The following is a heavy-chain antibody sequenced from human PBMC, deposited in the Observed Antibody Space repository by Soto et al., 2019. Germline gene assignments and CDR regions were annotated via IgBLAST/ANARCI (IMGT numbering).Heavy chain of an antibody. J-gene: IGHJ4*02. D-gene: IGHD3-3*01. CDR1: GYTLTSDG. CDR3: ARSYYDFREGY. V-gene: IGHV1-18*01. Sequence: ASVKGAWKASGYTLTSDGSGWVRQAPGQGLEWMGWISAYNGNTNYAQKLQGRVTMTTDTSTSTAYMELRSLRSDDTTVYYCARSYYDFREGYWGQGTLVTVSS. CDR2: ISAYNGNT.